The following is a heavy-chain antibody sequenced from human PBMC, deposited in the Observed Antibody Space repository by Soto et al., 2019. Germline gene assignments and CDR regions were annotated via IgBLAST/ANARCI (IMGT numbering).Heavy chain of an antibody. CDR1: GGTFSSYT. CDR2: IITILGIT. J-gene: IGHJ6*02. V-gene: IGHV1-69*02. CDR3: AMVDVYVTPSPQDV. D-gene: IGHD3-16*01. Sequence: SVKVSCKASGGTFSSYTISWVRQAPGQGLEWMGRIITILGITNYAQKVQGRVTITADTSTSTAYMELSSLRSEDTAIYYCAMVDVYVTPSPQDVWGQGTTVTVSS.